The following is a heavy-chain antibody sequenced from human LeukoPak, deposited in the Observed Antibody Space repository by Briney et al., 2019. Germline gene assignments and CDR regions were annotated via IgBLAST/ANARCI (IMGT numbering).Heavy chain of an antibody. CDR3: ATRLKLQYYYDTSGYYYFDY. V-gene: IGHV1-24*01. D-gene: IGHD3-22*01. J-gene: IGHJ4*02. CDR2: FDPEDGET. CDR1: GYTLTELS. Sequence: GASVKVSCKVSGYTLTELSMHWVRQAPGRGLEWMGGFDPEDGETIYAQKFQGSVTMTEDTSTDTAYMELSSLRSEDTAVYYCATRLKLQYYYDTSGYYYFDYWGQGTLVTVSS.